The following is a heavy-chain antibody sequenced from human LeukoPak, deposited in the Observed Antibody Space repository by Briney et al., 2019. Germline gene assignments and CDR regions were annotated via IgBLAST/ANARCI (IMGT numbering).Heavy chain of an antibody. CDR2: ITGSGGVT. V-gene: IGHV3-23*01. D-gene: IGHD6-19*01. CDR3: AKEDYRSGCAFDAFDV. CDR1: GLTFSTYA. Sequence: GASLRLSCAASGLTFSTYAMNWVRQAPGKGLEWVSCITGSGGVTFYADSVKGRFTISRDNSKNTLYLQMNNLRAEDTALYYCAKEDYRSGCAFDAFDVWGQGTMVTVSS. J-gene: IGHJ3*01.